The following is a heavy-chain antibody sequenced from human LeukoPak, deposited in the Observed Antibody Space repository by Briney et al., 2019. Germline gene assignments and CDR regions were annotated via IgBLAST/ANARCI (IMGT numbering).Heavy chain of an antibody. J-gene: IGHJ4*02. CDR2: IYYSGST. D-gene: IGHD6-19*01. CDR3: ATGIAVAGKIDY. V-gene: IGHV4-30-4*01. CDR1: GCSISSGDYY. Sequence: SQTLSLTCTVSGCSISSGDYYWSWIRQPPGKGLEWIGYIYYSGSTYYNPSLKSRVTISVDTSKNQFSLKLSSVTAADTAVYYCATGIAVAGKIDYWGQGTLVTVSS.